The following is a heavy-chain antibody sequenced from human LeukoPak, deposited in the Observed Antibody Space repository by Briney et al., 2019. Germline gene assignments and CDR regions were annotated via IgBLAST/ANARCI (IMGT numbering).Heavy chain of an antibody. V-gene: IGHV3-21*01. J-gene: IGHJ4*02. CDR1: GFTFSNYS. CDR2: ISGSSTYI. Sequence: GGSLRLSCAASGFTFSNYSMNWVRQAPGKGLEWVSSISGSSTYIYYADSVKGRFTISRDNAKNSLYLQMNSLRAEDTAVYYCARDSGSPNYYFDHWGQGTLVTVSS. D-gene: IGHD1-26*01. CDR3: ARDSGSPNYYFDH.